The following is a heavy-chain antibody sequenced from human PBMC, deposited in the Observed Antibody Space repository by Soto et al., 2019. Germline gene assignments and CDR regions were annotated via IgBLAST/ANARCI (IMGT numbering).Heavy chain of an antibody. CDR3: ARVVPAAPLYYYYYMDV. D-gene: IGHD2-2*01. CDR1: GFTFSSYS. Sequence: EVQLVESGGGLVKPGGSLRLSCAASGFTFSSYSMNWVRQAPGKGLEWVSSISSSSSYIYYADSVKGRFTISRDNAKNSLYLQINSLRAEDTAVYYCARVVPAAPLYYYYYMDVWGKGTTVTVSS. V-gene: IGHV3-21*01. CDR2: ISSSSSYI. J-gene: IGHJ6*03.